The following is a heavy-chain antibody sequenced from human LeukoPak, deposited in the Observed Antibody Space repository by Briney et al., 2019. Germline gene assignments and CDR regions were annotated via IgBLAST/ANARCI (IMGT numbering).Heavy chain of an antibody. CDR1: GYTFTSYG. CDR2: ISAYNGNT. V-gene: IGHV1-18*01. CDR3: ARILTYYDFWSGRYYFDY. D-gene: IGHD3-3*01. Sequence: SVKVSCKASGYTFTSYGISWVRQAPGQGLEWMGWISAYNGNTNYAQKLQGRVTMTTDTSTSTAYMELRSLRSDDTAVYYCARILTYYDFWSGRYYFDYWGQGTLVTVSS. J-gene: IGHJ4*02.